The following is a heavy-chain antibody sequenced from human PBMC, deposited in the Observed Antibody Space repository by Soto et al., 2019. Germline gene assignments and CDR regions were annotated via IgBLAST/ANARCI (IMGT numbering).Heavy chain of an antibody. J-gene: IGHJ4*02. CDR3: AKSPLGIWGSYRYTPAPFDY. CDR2: ISGSGGST. D-gene: IGHD3-16*02. Sequence: GGSLRLSCAASGFTFSSYAMSWVRQAPGKGLEWVSAISGSGGSTYYADSVKGRFTISRDNSKNTLYLQMNSLRAEDTAVYYCAKSPLGIWGSYRYTPAPFDYWGQGTLVTVSS. V-gene: IGHV3-23*01. CDR1: GFTFSSYA.